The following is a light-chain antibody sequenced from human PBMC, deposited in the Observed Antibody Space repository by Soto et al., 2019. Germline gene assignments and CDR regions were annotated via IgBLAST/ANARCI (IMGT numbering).Light chain of an antibody. CDR1: SGSVSTSYY. CDR3: VLYMGSGISV. J-gene: IGLJ3*02. Sequence: QTVVTQEPSISVSPGGTVTLTCGLNSGSVSTSYYPSWYQQTPGQAPRTLIYSTNTRSSGVPDRFSGSILGNKAALPITGAQSDDESDYYCVLYMGSGISVFGGGTKLTVL. V-gene: IGLV8-61*01. CDR2: STN.